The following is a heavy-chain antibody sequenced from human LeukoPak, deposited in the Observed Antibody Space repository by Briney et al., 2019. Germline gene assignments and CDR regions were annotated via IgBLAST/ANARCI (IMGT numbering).Heavy chain of an antibody. CDR2: IKEDGSDK. CDR1: GITSSSYA. Sequence: PGGSLRLSCSVSGITSSSYAMHWVRQAPGKGLEWVASIKEDGSDKYYVESVKGRFTISRENARNSLYLQMNSLRAEDTAVYYCARVLWFGGIYYFDYWGQGTLVTVSS. J-gene: IGHJ4*02. CDR3: ARVLWFGGIYYFDY. D-gene: IGHD3-10*01. V-gene: IGHV3-7*04.